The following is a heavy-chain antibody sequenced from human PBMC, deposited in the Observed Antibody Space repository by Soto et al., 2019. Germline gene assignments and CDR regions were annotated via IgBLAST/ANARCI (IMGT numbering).Heavy chain of an antibody. V-gene: IGHV4-31*03. CDR2: IYYGGST. CDR1: GGSISSGGYY. J-gene: IGHJ6*02. CDR3: ARDYSNYYYGMDV. Sequence: QVQLQESGPGLVKPSQTLSLTCTVSGGSISSGGYYWGWIRQHPGKGLEWIGYIYYGGSTYYNPSLKSRVTISVDTSKNQFSLKLSSVTAADTAVYYCARDYSNYYYGMDVWGQGTTVTVSS. D-gene: IGHD4-4*01.